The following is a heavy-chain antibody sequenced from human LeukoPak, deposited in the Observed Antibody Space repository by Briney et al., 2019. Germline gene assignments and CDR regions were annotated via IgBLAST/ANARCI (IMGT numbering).Heavy chain of an antibody. J-gene: IGHJ4*02. CDR3: AKDARRSSGWYFFDH. CDR2: ISGGGDTT. CDR1: RFTFSNYA. D-gene: IGHD6-19*01. Sequence: GGSLRLSCAASRFTFSNYAMTWVRQAPGKGLQWVSTISGGGDTTYYADSVKGRFTISRDNSKNTLYLQMSSLRAEDSAIYYCAKDARRSSGWYFFDHWGQGTLVTVSS. V-gene: IGHV3-23*01.